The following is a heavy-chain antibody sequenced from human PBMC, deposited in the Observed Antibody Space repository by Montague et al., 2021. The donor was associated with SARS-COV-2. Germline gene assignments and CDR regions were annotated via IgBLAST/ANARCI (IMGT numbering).Heavy chain of an antibody. CDR2: IYYSGST. Sequence: SETLSLTCTVSGGSISSSNYYWGWIRQPPGKGPEWIGSIYYSGSTYYNPSLKSRVTIFVDTSKNQFSLKLSSVTATDTAVCYCASPTYYYDSSGSDAFDIWGQGTMVTVSS. D-gene: IGHD3-22*01. CDR3: ASPTYYYDSSGSDAFDI. V-gene: IGHV4-39*01. J-gene: IGHJ3*02. CDR1: GGSISSSNYY.